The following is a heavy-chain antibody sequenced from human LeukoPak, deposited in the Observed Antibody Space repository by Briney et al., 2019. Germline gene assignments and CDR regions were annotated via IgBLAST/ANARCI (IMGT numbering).Heavy chain of an antibody. V-gene: IGHV3-48*02. Sequence: PGGSLRLSCAASGFPFRSYSVNWVRQAPGKGLEWVSYISSTSSDIYYADSVKGRFTMSRDNAKNSLYLQMNGLRDEDTAVYFCARAAYNSSPDYWGQGTLVTVSS. CDR1: GFPFRSYS. D-gene: IGHD6-13*01. CDR3: ARAAYNSSPDY. CDR2: ISSTSSDI. J-gene: IGHJ4*02.